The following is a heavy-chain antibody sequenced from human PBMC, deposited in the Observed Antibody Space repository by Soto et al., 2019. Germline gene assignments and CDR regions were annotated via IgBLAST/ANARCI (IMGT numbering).Heavy chain of an antibody. J-gene: IGHJ4*02. CDR2: INNDGSRT. CDR3: ARDVHLQSIDY. Sequence: PGGSLRLSCVASGATFNNYWMHWVRQAPGKGLVWVSRINNDGSRTSYADSVKGRFTISRDNAKNMLYLQMNSLRAEDTAVYYCARDVHLQSIDYWGQGTLVTVSS. V-gene: IGHV3-74*01. CDR1: GATFNNYW.